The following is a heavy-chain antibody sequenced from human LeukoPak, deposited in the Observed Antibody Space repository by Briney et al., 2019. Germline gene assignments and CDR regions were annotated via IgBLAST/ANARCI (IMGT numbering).Heavy chain of an antibody. Sequence: GGSLRLSCAASGFTFSSYDMSWVRQAPGKGLEWVSAISGSGGSTYYADSVKGRFTISRDNSKNTLYLQMNSLRAEDTAVYYYAKALSREPAFDYWGQGTLVTVSS. D-gene: IGHD1-14*01. CDR3: AKALSREPAFDY. CDR2: ISGSGGST. V-gene: IGHV3-23*01. J-gene: IGHJ4*02. CDR1: GFTFSSYD.